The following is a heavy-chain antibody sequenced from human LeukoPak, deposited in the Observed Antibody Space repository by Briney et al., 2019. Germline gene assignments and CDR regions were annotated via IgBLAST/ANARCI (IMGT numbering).Heavy chain of an antibody. Sequence: SVKVSCKASGGTFSSYAISWVRQAPGQGLEWMGGIIPIFGTANYTQKFQGRVTITTDESTSTAYMELSSLRSEDTAVYYCARVRSTMIVVDGAFDIWGQGTMVTVSS. D-gene: IGHD3-22*01. J-gene: IGHJ3*02. CDR2: IIPIFGTA. CDR1: GGTFSSYA. V-gene: IGHV1-69*05. CDR3: ARVRSTMIVVDGAFDI.